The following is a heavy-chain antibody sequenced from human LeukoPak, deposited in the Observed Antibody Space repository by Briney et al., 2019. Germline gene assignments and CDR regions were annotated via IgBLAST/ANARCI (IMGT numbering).Heavy chain of an antibody. J-gene: IGHJ4*02. CDR1: GFTFSSYW. V-gene: IGHV3-7*01. Sequence: GGSLRLSCAASGFTFSSYWMSWVRQAPGKGLEWVANIKQDGSEKYYVDSVKGRFTISRDNAKNSLYLQMNSLRAEDTAVYYCARDKYYDFWSGYYTGRYYFDYWGQGTLVTVSS. CDR2: IKQDGSEK. D-gene: IGHD3-3*01. CDR3: ARDKYYDFWSGYYTGRYYFDY.